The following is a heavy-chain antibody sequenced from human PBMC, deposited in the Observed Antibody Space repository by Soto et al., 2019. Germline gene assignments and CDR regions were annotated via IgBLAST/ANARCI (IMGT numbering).Heavy chain of an antibody. V-gene: IGHV3-11*01. CDR2: ISSSGSTI. D-gene: IGHD3-9*01. J-gene: IGHJ4*02. Sequence: GGSLRLSCAASGFTFSDYHMSWIRQAPGKGLEWVSYISSSGSTIYYADSVKGRFTISRDNAKNSLYLQMNSLRAEDTAVYYCARAMYYDILTGPYYFDYWGQGTQVTVSS. CDR3: ARAMYYDILTGPYYFDY. CDR1: GFTFSDYH.